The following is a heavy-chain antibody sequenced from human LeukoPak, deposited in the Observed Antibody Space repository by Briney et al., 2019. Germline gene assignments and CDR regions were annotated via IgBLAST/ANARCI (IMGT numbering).Heavy chain of an antibody. CDR3: ARQALSSSWTTGWHDP. CDR1: GGSISSSGSF. CDR2: IYYSRIT. V-gene: IGHV4-39*01. D-gene: IGHD6-13*01. J-gene: IGHJ5*02. Sequence: PSETLSLTCTVSGGSISSSGSFWGWIRQPPGKGLEWIGSIYYSRITYYNPSLKSRVTISADTSKNQFSLKLNAVTAADTAVYYCARQALSSSWTTGWHDPWGQGTLVIVSS.